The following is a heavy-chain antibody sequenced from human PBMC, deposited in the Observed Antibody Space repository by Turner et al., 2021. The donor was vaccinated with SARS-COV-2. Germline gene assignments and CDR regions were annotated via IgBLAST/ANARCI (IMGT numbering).Heavy chain of an antibody. Sequence: EVQLVESGGGLVQPGGSLRLSCAASGFTFSRYSMNWVRQAPGKGLEWVSYISSSSSTIYYADSVKGRFTISRDNAKNSLYLQMNSLRAEDTAVYYCASTSVVNYGMDVWGQGTTVTVPS. J-gene: IGHJ6*02. D-gene: IGHD2-15*01. CDR1: GFTFSRYS. V-gene: IGHV3-48*01. CDR2: ISSSSSTI. CDR3: ASTSVVNYGMDV.